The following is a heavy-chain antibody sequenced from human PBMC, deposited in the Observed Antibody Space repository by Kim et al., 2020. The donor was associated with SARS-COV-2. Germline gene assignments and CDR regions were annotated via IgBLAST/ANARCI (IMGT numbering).Heavy chain of an antibody. D-gene: IGHD5-12*01. J-gene: IGHJ3*02. CDR3: AKAILSTGGASDI. V-gene: IGHV3-23*01. Sequence: GGSLRLSCAASGFTFRNSGMNWARQAPGTGLEWLSHISGSGSNTYYADSVRGRFTISRDDSKNTLYLQMNSLRADDTAVYYCAKAILSTGGASDIWGQGT. CDR1: GFTFRNSG. CDR2: ISGSGSNT.